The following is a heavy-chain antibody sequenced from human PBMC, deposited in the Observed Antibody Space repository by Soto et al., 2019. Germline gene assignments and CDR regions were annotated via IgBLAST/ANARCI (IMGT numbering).Heavy chain of an antibody. CDR1: GFTFSSYG. Sequence: QVQLVESGGGVVQPGRSLRLSCAASGFTFSSYGMHWVRQAPGKGLEWVAVIWYDGSNKYYADSVKGRFTISRDNSKNTLYLQMNSLRAEDTAVYYCARMGACSGGSCYSGGKYYYYYGMDVW. V-gene: IGHV3-33*01. J-gene: IGHJ6*01. CDR2: IWYDGSNK. D-gene: IGHD2-15*01. CDR3: ARMGACSGGSCYSGGKYYYYYGMDV.